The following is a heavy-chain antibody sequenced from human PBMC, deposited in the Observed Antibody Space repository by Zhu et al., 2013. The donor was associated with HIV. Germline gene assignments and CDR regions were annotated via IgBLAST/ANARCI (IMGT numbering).Heavy chain of an antibody. V-gene: IGHV4-39*07. CDR2: IYYDGTT. D-gene: IGHD3-10*01. J-gene: IGHJ3*02. CDR1: GGSIDSSTYY. CDR3: ARAGGVHAFDI. Sequence: QLHLQQSGPGLVKPSETLSLTCTVSGGSIDSSTYYWAWIRQPPGKGLELIGNIYYDGTTYYNPSLKSRVAISIDTSTNQFSLTLNSVTAADTAVYFCARAGGVHAFDIWGQGTMVTVSS.